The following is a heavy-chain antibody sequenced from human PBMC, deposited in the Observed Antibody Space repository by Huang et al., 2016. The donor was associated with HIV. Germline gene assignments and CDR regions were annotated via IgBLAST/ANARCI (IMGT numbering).Heavy chain of an antibody. CDR1: TVTFSADW. V-gene: IGHV3-7*01. D-gene: IGHD2-8*01. CDR3: ATKADAMDV. CDR2: IRKDGSEK. J-gene: IGHJ6*02. Sequence: LVESGGGLVRPGGSVRLSCAGSTVTFSADWMTWVRQSPGQGLEWVASIRKDGSEKHYVDSVEGRFNISRDNGKKLLFLEMRSLGVDDTAVYFCATKADAMDVWGQGTTVIVSS.